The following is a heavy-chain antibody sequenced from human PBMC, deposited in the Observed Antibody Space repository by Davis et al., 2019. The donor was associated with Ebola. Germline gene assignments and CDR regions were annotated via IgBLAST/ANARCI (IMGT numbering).Heavy chain of an antibody. CDR1: GFTFSSYG. Sequence: GGSLRLSCAASGFTFSSYGMHWVRQAPGKGLEWVAVIWYDGSNKYYADSVKGRFTISRDNSKHTLYLQMNSLRVEDTAIYYCAKDTSNVWFDVWGQGTMVTVSS. V-gene: IGHV3-33*06. CDR3: AKDTSNVWFDV. CDR2: IWYDGSNK. D-gene: IGHD1-26*01. J-gene: IGHJ3*01.